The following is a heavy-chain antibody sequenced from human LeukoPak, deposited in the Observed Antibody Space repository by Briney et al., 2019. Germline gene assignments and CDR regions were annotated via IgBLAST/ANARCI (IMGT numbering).Heavy chain of an antibody. V-gene: IGHV3-23*01. CDR2: ISGSGGST. CDR3: AKGSWATDGDYDSAFDY. J-gene: IGHJ4*02. CDR1: GFTFSSYA. Sequence: GGSLRLSCAASGFTFSSYAMRWVRQAPGKGLEWVSAISGSGGSTYYADSVKGRFTISRDNSKNTLYLQMNSLRAEDTAVYYCAKGSWATDGDYDSAFDYWGQGTLVTVSS. D-gene: IGHD4-17*01.